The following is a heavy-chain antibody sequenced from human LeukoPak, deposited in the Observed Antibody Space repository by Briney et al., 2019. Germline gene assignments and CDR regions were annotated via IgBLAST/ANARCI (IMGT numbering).Heavy chain of an antibody. CDR3: ARAPERWYSYGSYTYHYMDV. D-gene: IGHD3-10*01. J-gene: IGHJ6*03. CDR2: ISYSGST. V-gene: IGHV4-59*01. Sequence: SETLSLTCSVSGGSISSYYWNWIRQPPGKGLEWIGSISYSGSTNYNPSLESRVTISVDTSKNQISLKLSSVTAADTAIYYCARAPERWYSYGSYTYHYMDVWGRGTTVTVSS. CDR1: GGSISSYY.